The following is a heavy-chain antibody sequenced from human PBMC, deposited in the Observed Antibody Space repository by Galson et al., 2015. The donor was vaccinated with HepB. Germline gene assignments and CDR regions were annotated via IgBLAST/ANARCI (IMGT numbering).Heavy chain of an antibody. V-gene: IGHV3-30*07. CDR1: GFSFNNFV. CDR3: ARSEVTTVVTDFDS. CDR2: ISHDGNKT. D-gene: IGHD4-23*01. Sequence: SLRLSCAVSGFSFNNFVIHWVRQAPGKGLEWVALISHDGNKTYFADSVKGRLAFSRDSSKNTVHLQMNSLRSEDTAVYYCARSEVTTVVTDFDSWGQGTLVTVSS. J-gene: IGHJ4*02.